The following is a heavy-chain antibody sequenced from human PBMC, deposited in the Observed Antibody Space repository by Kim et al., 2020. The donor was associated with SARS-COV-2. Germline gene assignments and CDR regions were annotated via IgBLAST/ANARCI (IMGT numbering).Heavy chain of an antibody. CDR1: GGSISSYSCY. J-gene: IGHJ6*02. D-gene: IGHD3-10*01. V-gene: IGHV4-61*02. CDR3: ARASMVRGVTNYHYYGMDV. Sequence: SETLSLTCTVSGGSISSYSCYWIWLRQPDGKGLEWIVRICTSGNTNSNPSLKGRVTISVATSKNQFSLKLSSVTAAATAVYYCARASMVRGVTNYHYYGMDVWGQGTTVTVSS. CDR2: ICTSGNT.